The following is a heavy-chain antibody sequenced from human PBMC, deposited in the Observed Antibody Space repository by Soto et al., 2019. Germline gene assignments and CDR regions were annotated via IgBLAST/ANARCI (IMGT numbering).Heavy chain of an antibody. Sequence: GGSLRLSCAASGFTFSSYAMNWVRQAPGKGLEWVSSISGSGGSTYYADSVKGRLTISRDNFKNTLFLQMNSLRAEDTAVYYCAKENLRVARDYYYYYMDVWGNGTTVTVSS. J-gene: IGHJ6*03. CDR3: AKENLRVARDYYYYYMDV. D-gene: IGHD3-16*01. V-gene: IGHV3-23*01. CDR2: ISGSGGST. CDR1: GFTFSSYA.